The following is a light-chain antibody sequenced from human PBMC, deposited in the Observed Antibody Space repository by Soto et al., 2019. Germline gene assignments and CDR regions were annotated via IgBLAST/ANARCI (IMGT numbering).Light chain of an antibody. Sequence: EIVLTQSPGTLSLSPLERSTLSCSASQAISSNCLVWYQVKSGRAPRVLIHSASIRATDIPDRFSGGGSGTDFSLTIIRVQREDFAVYYCQQCGSPPFTVGYGTKVDIK. J-gene: IGKJ3*01. CDR3: QQCGSPPFT. V-gene: IGKV3-20*01. CDR1: QAISSNC. CDR2: SAS.